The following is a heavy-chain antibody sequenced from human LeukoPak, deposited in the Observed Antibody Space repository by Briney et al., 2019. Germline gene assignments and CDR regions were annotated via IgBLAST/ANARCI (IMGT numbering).Heavy chain of an antibody. V-gene: IGHV3-23*01. CDR1: GFTFSSYA. D-gene: IGHD3-9*01. CDR3: AKRVYDILTGYLDP. Sequence: GGSLRLSCAASGFTFSSYAMSWVCQAPGKGLEWVSAISGSGGSTYYADSVKGRFTISRDNSKNTLYLQMNSLRAEDTAVYYCAKRVYDILTGYLDPWGQGALVTVSS. J-gene: IGHJ5*02. CDR2: ISGSGGST.